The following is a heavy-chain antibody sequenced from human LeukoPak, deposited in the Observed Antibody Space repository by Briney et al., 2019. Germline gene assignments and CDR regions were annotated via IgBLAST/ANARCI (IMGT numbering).Heavy chain of an antibody. J-gene: IGHJ5*02. V-gene: IGHV4-39*07. CDR1: GGSISSSSYY. CDR2: IYYSGST. CDR3: ARTYSSAFFDP. D-gene: IGHD6-6*01. Sequence: SETLSLTCTVSGGSISSSSYYWGWIRQPPGKGLEWIGSIYYSGSTYYNPSLKSRVTISVDTSKNQFSLKLSSETAADTAVYYCARTYSSAFFDPWGQGTLVTVSS.